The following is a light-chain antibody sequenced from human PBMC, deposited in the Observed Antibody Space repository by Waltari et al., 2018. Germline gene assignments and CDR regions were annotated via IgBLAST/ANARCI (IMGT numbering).Light chain of an antibody. CDR2: SNY. CDR3: ATWDDRLTGVV. J-gene: IGLJ2*01. CDR1: NSNIGSNI. V-gene: IGLV1-44*01. Sequence: QSALTQPPSASGTPGQRVTISCSGSNSNIGSNIVTWYQQLPGTAPKLLIYSNYHRPAGVPDRFSGSKSGTSSSLAISGLQSEDEADYYCATWDDRLTGVVFGGGTKVTVL.